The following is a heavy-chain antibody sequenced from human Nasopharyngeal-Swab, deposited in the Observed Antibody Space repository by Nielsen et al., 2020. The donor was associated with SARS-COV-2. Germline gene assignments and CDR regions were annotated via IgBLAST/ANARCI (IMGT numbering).Heavy chain of an antibody. CDR3: ARDRERWPQNYYGMDV. D-gene: IGHD5-24*01. Sequence: GESLKISCAASGFSFSTFWMHWARQVPGEGLVWVSRINTDGRRTNYAESVKGRFTISRDNVKNMLYLQMNNLRAEDTAVYYCARDRERWPQNYYGMDVWGQGTTVTVSS. CDR1: GFSFSTFW. CDR2: INTDGRRT. V-gene: IGHV3-74*01. J-gene: IGHJ6*02.